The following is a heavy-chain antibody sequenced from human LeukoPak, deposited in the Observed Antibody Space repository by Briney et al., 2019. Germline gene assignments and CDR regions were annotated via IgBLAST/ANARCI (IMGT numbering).Heavy chain of an antibody. J-gene: IGHJ4*02. CDR3: AKGTYNWNDGDFDY. CDR1: GFTFDDYA. Sequence: PGGSLRLSCAASGFTFDDYAMHWVRQAPGKGLEWVSGISWNSGSIGYADSVKGRFTISRDNAKNSLYLQMNSLRAEDTALYYCAKGTYNWNDGDFDYWGQGTLVTVSS. D-gene: IGHD1-20*01. V-gene: IGHV3-9*01. CDR2: ISWNSGSI.